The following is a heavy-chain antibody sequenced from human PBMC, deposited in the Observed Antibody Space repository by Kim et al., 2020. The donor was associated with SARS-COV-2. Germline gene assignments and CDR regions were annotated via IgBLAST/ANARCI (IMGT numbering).Heavy chain of an antibody. J-gene: IGHJ6*02. V-gene: IGHV3-9*01. D-gene: IGHD3-22*01. Sequence: RFTISRDNAKNSLYLQMNSLRAEDTALYYCAKGYYDSSGYLRYYYGMDVWGQGTTVTVSS. CDR3: AKGYYDSSGYLRYYYGMDV.